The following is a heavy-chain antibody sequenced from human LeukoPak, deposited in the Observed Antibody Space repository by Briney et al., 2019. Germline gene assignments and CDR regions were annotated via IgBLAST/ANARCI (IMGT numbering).Heavy chain of an antibody. CDR1: GFTFSSYA. D-gene: IGHD4-17*01. CDR3: ARGRGTTVTASMDV. CDR2: ITSRGTDT. V-gene: IGHV3-64*01. J-gene: IGHJ6*02. Sequence: QPGGSLRLSCAASGFTFSSYAMHWVRQAPGKGLEYVSGITSRGTDTSYANSVKGRFTISRDNSKNTLYLQMGSLRVEDMAVYYCARGRGTTVTASMDVWGQGTTVTVSS.